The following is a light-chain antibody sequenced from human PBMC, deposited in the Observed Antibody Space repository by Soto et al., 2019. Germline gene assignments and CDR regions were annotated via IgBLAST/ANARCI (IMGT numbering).Light chain of an antibody. CDR3: QQRREWPIT. J-gene: IGKJ5*01. Sequence: DIVLTQSPATLSLSPGERATLSCRASHNVDYYLAWFQQKPGQAPRLLIYDASNRATGIPARFSGGGSGTDFTLTISSLEPEDFAVYYCQQRREWPITFGQGTRLEI. V-gene: IGKV3-11*01. CDR2: DAS. CDR1: HNVDYY.